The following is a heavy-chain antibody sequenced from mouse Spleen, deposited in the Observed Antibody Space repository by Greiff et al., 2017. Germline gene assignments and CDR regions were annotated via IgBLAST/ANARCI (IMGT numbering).Heavy chain of an antibody. Sequence: QVTLKVSGPGILQPSQTLSLTCSFSGFSLSTFGMGVGWIRQPSGKGLEWLAPIWWDDDQYYNPALKSRLPISKDTSKNQVFLKIANVETADTATYYCARSLSTGPFAYWGQGTLVTVSA. CDR1: GFSLSTFGMG. CDR2: IWWDDDQ. V-gene: IGHV8-8*01. D-gene: IGHD4-1*02. J-gene: IGHJ3*01. CDR3: ARSLSTGPFAY.